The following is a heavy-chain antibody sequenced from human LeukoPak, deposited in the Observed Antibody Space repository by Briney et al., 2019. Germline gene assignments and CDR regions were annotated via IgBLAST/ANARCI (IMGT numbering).Heavy chain of an antibody. J-gene: IGHJ5*02. CDR2: INPNSGGT. D-gene: IGHD5-24*01. CDR1: GYTFTGYY. CDR3: ARERERSDWFDP. V-gene: IGHV1-2*02. Sequence: ASVKVSCKASGYTFTGYYMHWVRQAPGQGLEWMGWINPNSGGTNYAQKFQGRVTMTRDTSIGTAYMELSRLRSDDTAAYYCARERERSDWFDPWGQGTLVTVSS.